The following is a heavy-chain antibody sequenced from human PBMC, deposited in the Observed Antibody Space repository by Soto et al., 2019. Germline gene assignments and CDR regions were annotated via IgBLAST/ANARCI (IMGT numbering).Heavy chain of an antibody. V-gene: IGHV4-39*01. D-gene: IGHD2-15*01. CDR3: ARPRRWDCSGGSCYGWFDP. CDR1: GGSISSSSYY. CDR2: IYYSGST. J-gene: IGHJ5*02. Sequence: QLQLQESGPGLVKPSETLSLTCTVSGGSISSSSYYWGWIRQPPGKGLEWIGSIYYSGSTYYNPSLKSRVTISVHTSKNQFSLKLSSVTAADTAVYYCARPRRWDCSGGSCYGWFDPWGQGTLVTVSS.